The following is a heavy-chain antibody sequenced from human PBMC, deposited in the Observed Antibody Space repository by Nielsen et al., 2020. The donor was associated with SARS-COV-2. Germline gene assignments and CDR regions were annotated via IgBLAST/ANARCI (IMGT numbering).Heavy chain of an antibody. CDR3: AREPDYYDSSGYYTEGLDY. J-gene: IGHJ4*02. V-gene: IGHV3-30-3*01. CDR2: ISYDGSNK. D-gene: IGHD3-22*01. Sequence: GGSLGLSCAASGFIFTSHAMHWVRQAPGKGLEWVAVISYDGSNKYYADSVKGRFTISRDNSKNTLYLQMNSLRAEDTAVYYCAREPDYYDSSGYYTEGLDYWGQGTLVTVSS. CDR1: GFIFTSHA.